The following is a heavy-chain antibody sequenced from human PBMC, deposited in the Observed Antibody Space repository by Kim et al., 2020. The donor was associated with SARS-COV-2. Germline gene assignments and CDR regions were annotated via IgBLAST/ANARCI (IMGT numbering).Heavy chain of an antibody. D-gene: IGHD5-18*01. CDR3: ARELTAMVTGAFDY. CDR2: IIPILGIA. V-gene: IGHV1-69*04. J-gene: IGHJ4*02. Sequence: SVKVSCKASGGTFSSYAISWVRQAPGQGLEWMGRIIPILGIANYAQKFQGRVTITADTSTSTAYMELSSLRSEDTAVYYCARELTAMVTGAFDYWGQGTLVTVSS. CDR1: GGTFSSYA.